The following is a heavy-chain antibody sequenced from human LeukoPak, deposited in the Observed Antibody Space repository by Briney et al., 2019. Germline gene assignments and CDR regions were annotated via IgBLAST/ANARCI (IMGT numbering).Heavy chain of an antibody. D-gene: IGHD1-14*01. Sequence: ASVKVSCKASGGTFSSYAISWVRQAPGQGLEWMGGIIPIFGTANYAQKFQGRVTITTDESTSTAYMELSSLRSEDTAVYYCASKATEGFDIWGQGTMVTVSS. CDR2: IIPIFGTA. V-gene: IGHV1-69*05. J-gene: IGHJ3*02. CDR3: ASKATEGFDI. CDR1: GGTFSSYA.